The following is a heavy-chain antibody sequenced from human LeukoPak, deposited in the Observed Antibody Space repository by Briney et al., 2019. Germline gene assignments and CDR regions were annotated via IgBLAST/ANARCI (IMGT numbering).Heavy chain of an antibody. CDR1: GFTFGDYA. D-gene: IGHD1-26*01. CDR3: ASGSYGAFDI. Sequence: GGSLRLSCTASGFTFGDYAMSWFRQAPEEGLEWVGFIRSKAYGGTTEYAASVKGRFTISRDDSKSIAYLKMNRLKTEDTAVYYCASGSYGAFDIWGQGTMVTVSS. CDR2: IRSKAYGGTT. V-gene: IGHV3-49*03. J-gene: IGHJ3*02.